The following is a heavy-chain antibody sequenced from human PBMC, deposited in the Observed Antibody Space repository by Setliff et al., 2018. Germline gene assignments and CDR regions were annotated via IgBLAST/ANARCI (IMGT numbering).Heavy chain of an antibody. CDR3: AKDLSSNTAASYFFDL. D-gene: IGHD5-18*01. Sequence: PGGSLRLSCAASGFSFSDYAMSWVRQAPRKGLEWVSGGSTGETDYADSVKGRFTMSRDSSTNTLYLQMNSLRGEDTAVYYCAKDLSSNTAASYFFDLWGQGTQVTVSS. CDR2: GSTGET. CDR1: GFSFSDYA. V-gene: IGHV3-23*01. J-gene: IGHJ4*02.